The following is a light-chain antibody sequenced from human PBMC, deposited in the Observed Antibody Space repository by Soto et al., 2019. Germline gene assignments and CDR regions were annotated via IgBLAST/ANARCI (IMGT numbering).Light chain of an antibody. CDR1: QGISSS. CDR3: QQYYSYPFN. CDR2: AAS. V-gene: IGKV1-8*01. Sequence: AIRMTQSPSSLSSSTGERVTISCRASQGISSSLAWYQQKPGKAPKLLLYAASTLQSGVPSRFSGSGSGKDFPLTISCLQSEDVATYYCQQYYSYPFNFGQGTRLEIK. J-gene: IGKJ5*01.